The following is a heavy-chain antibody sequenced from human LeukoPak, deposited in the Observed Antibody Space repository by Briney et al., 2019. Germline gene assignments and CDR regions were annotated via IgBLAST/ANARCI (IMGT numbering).Heavy chain of an antibody. CDR2: ITDSGGST. CDR1: GFTFSRYD. J-gene: IGHJ4*02. D-gene: IGHD4-17*01. Sequence: PGGTLRLSCAASGFTFSRYDMSWVRQAPGKGLEWVSAITDSGGSTYYADSVRGRFTISRDDSKNTLYLLMNSLRAEDTAVYYCAKEDTLTTVYFDYWGQGTPVTVSS. V-gene: IGHV3-23*01. CDR3: AKEDTLTTVYFDY.